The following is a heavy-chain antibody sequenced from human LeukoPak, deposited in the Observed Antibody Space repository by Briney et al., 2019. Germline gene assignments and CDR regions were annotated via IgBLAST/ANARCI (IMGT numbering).Heavy chain of an antibody. J-gene: IGHJ4*02. D-gene: IGHD2-15*01. CDR3: AREFGHCSGDNCFYFFDS. Sequence: ASVKVSCKASGYTLTNYNISWVRQAPGQGLQWMGWINTDKGHTNFVQKFQGRVTVTTDTSTNTAYMELRRLRSDDTAVYYCAREFGHCSGDNCFYFFDSWGQGSLVTVSS. V-gene: IGHV1-18*01. CDR2: INTDKGHT. CDR1: GYTLTNYN.